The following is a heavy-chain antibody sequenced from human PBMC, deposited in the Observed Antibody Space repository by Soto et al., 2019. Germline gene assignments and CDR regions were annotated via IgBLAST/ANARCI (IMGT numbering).Heavy chain of an antibody. CDR3: AKDEYAVVPRGNYYYYGMDV. CDR2: ISGSGGST. J-gene: IGHJ6*02. Sequence: GGSLRLSCAASGFTFSSYAMSWVRQAPGKGLEWVSAISGSGGSTYYADSVKGRFTISRDNSKNTLYLQMNSLRAEDTAVYYCAKDEYAVVPRGNYYYYGMDVWGQGTTVTVSS. V-gene: IGHV3-23*01. D-gene: IGHD2-15*01. CDR1: GFTFSSYA.